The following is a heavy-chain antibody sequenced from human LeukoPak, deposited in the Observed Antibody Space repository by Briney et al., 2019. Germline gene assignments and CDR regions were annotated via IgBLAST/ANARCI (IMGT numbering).Heavy chain of an antibody. V-gene: IGHV4-38-2*02. Sequence: MPSETLSLTCTVSGYSISSGYYWGWIRQPPGKGLEWIGSIYHSGSTYYNPSLKSRVTISVDTSKNQFSLKLSSVTAADTAVYYCARDTVQDYGDYSYDYWGQGTLVTVSS. CDR3: ARDTVQDYGDYSYDY. D-gene: IGHD4-17*01. CDR1: GYSISSGYY. J-gene: IGHJ4*02. CDR2: IYHSGST.